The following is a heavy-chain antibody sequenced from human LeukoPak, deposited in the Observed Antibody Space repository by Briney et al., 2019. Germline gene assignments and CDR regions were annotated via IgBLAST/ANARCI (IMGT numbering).Heavy chain of an antibody. V-gene: IGHV3-33*01. D-gene: IGHD6-19*01. Sequence: GGSLRLSCAASGFTFSSYGMHWVRQAPGKGLEWVAVIWYDGGNKYYADSVKGRFTISRDNSKNTLYLQMNSLRAEDTAVYYCAREGIAVAGTTWYFDLWGRGTLVTVSS. CDR2: IWYDGGNK. J-gene: IGHJ2*01. CDR3: AREGIAVAGTTWYFDL. CDR1: GFTFSSYG.